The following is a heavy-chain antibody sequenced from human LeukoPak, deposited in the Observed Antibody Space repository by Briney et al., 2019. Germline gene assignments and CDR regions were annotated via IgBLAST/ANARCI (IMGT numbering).Heavy chain of an antibody. Sequence: PGGSLRLSCAASGFTFSNYAMTWVRQAPWKGLEWVSEISGSGGSTYYTDSVKGRFTISRDNSKNTLYLQMSGLRADDTAVYYCAKDLDGSGTYYADYWGQGTLGTVSS. CDR1: GFTFSNYA. CDR2: ISGSGGST. J-gene: IGHJ4*02. V-gene: IGHV3-23*01. CDR3: AKDLDGSGTYYADY. D-gene: IGHD3-10*01.